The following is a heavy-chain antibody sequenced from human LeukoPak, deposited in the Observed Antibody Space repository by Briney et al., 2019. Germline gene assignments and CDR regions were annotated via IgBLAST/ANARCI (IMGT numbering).Heavy chain of an antibody. CDR2: ITPNSGGT. J-gene: IGHJ6*02. Sequence: ASVKVSCKASGYTFTAYYMHWVRLAPGQGLEWMGWITPNSGGTKYAQRFQGRVTMTRDTSISTAYMELSSLRSEDTAVYYCARGRDYYFYHLDVWGQGTTVTVSS. CDR3: ARGRDYYFYHLDV. CDR1: GYTFTAYY. V-gene: IGHV1-2*02.